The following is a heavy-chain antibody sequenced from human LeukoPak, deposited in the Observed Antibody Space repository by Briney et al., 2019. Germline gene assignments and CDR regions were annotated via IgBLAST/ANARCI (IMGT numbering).Heavy chain of an antibody. CDR2: ISYDGSNK. V-gene: IGHV3-30-3*01. CDR1: GFTFSSYA. CDR3: ARDLSRRELLPPFFDY. D-gene: IGHD1-26*01. J-gene: IGHJ4*02. Sequence: PGRSLRLSCAASGFTFSSYAMHWVRQAPGKGLEWVAVISYDGSNKYYADSVKGRFTISRDNSKNTLYLQMNSLRAEDTAVYYCARDLSRRELLPPFFDYWGQGTLVTVSS.